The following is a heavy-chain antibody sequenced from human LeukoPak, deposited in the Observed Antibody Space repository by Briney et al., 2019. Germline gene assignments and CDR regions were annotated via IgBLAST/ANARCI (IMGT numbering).Heavy chain of an antibody. V-gene: IGHV3-48*01. CDR2: ISSSSSTI. CDR3: ARGGWEGI. J-gene: IGHJ3*02. Sequence: PGGSLRLSCAASGFTFSGYSMNWVRQAPGKGLEWVSYISSSSSTIYYADSGKGRFTISRDNAKNSLYLQMNSLRAEDTAVYYCARGGWEGIWGQGTMVTVSS. CDR1: GFTFSGYS. D-gene: IGHD1-26*01.